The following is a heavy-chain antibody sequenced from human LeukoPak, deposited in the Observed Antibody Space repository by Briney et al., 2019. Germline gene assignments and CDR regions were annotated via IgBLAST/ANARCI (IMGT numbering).Heavy chain of an antibody. Sequence: ASVKVSCKASGYTFTSNYIHWVRQAPGQGLEWMGMIYPRDGSTSYAQKFQGRVTVTRDTSTSTVHMELSGLRSEDAAVYYCARDQEAFDYWGQGTLVTVSS. CDR2: IYPRDGST. CDR3: ARDQEAFDY. J-gene: IGHJ4*02. CDR1: GYTFTSNY. V-gene: IGHV1-46*01.